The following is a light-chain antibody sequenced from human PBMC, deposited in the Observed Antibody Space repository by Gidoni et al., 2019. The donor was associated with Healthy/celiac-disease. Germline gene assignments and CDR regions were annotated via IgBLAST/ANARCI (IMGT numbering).Light chain of an antibody. CDR2: AGS. CDR3: QQRYSTPVFT. V-gene: IGKV1-39*01. CDR1: QSISSY. J-gene: IGKJ3*01. Sequence: DIQMTQSPSSLPASVGDRVTITCRASQSISSYLNWYQQKPGKAPKLLIYAGSSLQSGVPSRFSGSGSGTDFTLTISSLQPEDFATYYCQQRYSTPVFTFGPGTKVDIK.